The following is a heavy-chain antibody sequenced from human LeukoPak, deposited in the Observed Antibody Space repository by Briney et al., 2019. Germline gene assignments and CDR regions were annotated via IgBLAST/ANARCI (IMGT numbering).Heavy chain of an antibody. J-gene: IGHJ4*02. CDR2: MSAYNGNT. V-gene: IGHV1-18*01. CDR1: GYTFTSYG. CDR3: ARAPPSAYYDFWSGYSETYFDY. Sequence: ASVKVSCKASGYTFTSYGISWVRRAPGQGLEWMGWMSAYNGNTNYAQKLQGRVTMTTDTSTSTAYMELRSLRSDDTAVYYCARAPPSAYYDFWSGYSETYFDYWGPGTLVTVSS. D-gene: IGHD3-3*01.